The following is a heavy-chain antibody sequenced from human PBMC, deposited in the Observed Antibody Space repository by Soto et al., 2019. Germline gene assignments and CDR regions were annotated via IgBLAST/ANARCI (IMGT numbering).Heavy chain of an antibody. CDR3: ARFNLAGLYYFDY. D-gene: IGHD2-15*01. V-gene: IGHV1-2*02. J-gene: IGHJ4*02. CDR1: GYTFTGYY. Sequence: ASVKVSCKASGYTFTGYYMHWVRQAPGQGLEWMGWINPNSGGTNYAQKFQGRVTITADTSTSTAYMELSRLRSEDTAVYYCARFNLAGLYYFDYWGQGTLVTVSS. CDR2: INPNSGGT.